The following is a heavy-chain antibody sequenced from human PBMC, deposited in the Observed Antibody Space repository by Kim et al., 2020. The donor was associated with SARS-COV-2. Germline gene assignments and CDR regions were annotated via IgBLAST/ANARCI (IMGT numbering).Heavy chain of an antibody. V-gene: IGHV3-48*02. CDR2: ISSSSTI. Sequence: GGSLRLSCAASGFTFSSYSMNWVRQAPGKGLEWVSYISSSSTIYYADSVKGRFTISRDNAKNSLYLQMNSLRDEDTAVYYCARDVPLYDFDWTIDYWGQGALVTVSS. J-gene: IGHJ4*02. CDR1: GFTFSSYS. CDR3: ARDVPLYDFDWTIDY. D-gene: IGHD3-9*01.